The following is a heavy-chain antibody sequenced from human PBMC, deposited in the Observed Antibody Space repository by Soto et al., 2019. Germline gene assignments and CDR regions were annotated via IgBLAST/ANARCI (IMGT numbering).Heavy chain of an antibody. CDR2: IKQDGSEK. Sequence: LRLSCAASGFTFRSNWMSWVRQAPGKGLEWVANIKQDGSEKYYVDSVKGRFTISRDNAKNSLYLQMNSLRAEDTAVYYCATSGGGWLQPPVWGQGTLVTVSS. J-gene: IGHJ4*02. CDR1: GFTFRSNW. D-gene: IGHD5-12*01. CDR3: ATSGGGWLQPPV. V-gene: IGHV3-7*03.